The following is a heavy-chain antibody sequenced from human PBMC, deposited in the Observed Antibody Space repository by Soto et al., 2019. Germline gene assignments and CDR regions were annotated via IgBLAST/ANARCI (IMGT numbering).Heavy chain of an antibody. CDR2: IKSKTDGGTT. J-gene: IGHJ5*02. V-gene: IGHV3-15*01. Sequence: EVQLVESGGGLVKPGGSLRLSCAASGFTFINAWMSWVRQAPGKGLEWVGRIKSKTDGGTTDYAARVKGRFTISRHDSKNTLYLQMNSLKTEDTAVYYCTTFYTRDPMGSAPLGQGTLVTVSS. CDR1: GFTFINAW. CDR3: TTFYTRDPMGSAP. D-gene: IGHD3-10*01.